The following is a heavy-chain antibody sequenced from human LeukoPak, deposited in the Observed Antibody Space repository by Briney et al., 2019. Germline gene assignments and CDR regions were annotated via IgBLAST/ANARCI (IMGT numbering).Heavy chain of an antibody. CDR3: ARDLVFSSGYYFGFDY. CDR1: GGTFSSYA. D-gene: IGHD3-22*01. V-gene: IGHV1-69*04. Sequence: SVTVSCKASGGTFSSYAISWVRQAPGQGLEWMGRIIPILGIANYAQKFQGRVTITADKSTSTAYMELSSLRSEDTAVYYCARDLVFSSGYYFGFDYWGQGTLVTVSS. CDR2: IIPILGIA. J-gene: IGHJ4*02.